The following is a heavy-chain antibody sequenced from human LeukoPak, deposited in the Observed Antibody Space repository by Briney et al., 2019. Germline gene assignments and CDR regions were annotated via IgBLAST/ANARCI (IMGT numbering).Heavy chain of an antibody. CDR1: GFTFSSYG. D-gene: IGHD3-10*01. V-gene: IGHV3-72*01. CDR2: TRNKANSYTT. Sequence: GGSLRLSCAASGFTFSSYGMHWVRQAPGKGLEWVGRTRNKANSYTTEYAASVKGRFTISRDDSKNSLYLQMNSLKTEDTAVYYCAKWYYGSGSLDYWGQGTLVTVSS. J-gene: IGHJ4*02. CDR3: AKWYYGSGSLDY.